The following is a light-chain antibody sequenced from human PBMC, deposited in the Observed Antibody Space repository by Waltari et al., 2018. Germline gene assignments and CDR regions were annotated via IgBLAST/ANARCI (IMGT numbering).Light chain of an antibody. Sequence: DIVMTQSPDSLAVSLGERAAINCKSSQSVLYSSNNKNYLAWYQQKPGQPPKLPIYWASTRGSGVPDRFSGSGSGTDFTLTISSLQAEDVAVYYCQQYYDTPYTFGQGTKLEIK. V-gene: IGKV4-1*01. CDR1: QSVLYSSNNKNY. CDR2: WAS. J-gene: IGKJ2*01. CDR3: QQYYDTPYT.